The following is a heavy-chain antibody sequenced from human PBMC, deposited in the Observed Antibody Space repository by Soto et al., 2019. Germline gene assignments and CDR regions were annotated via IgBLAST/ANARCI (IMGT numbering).Heavy chain of an antibody. D-gene: IGHD6-13*01. V-gene: IGHV1-69*12. CDR1: GGTFSSYV. CDR3: GVLTSGYNSNWAPDY. J-gene: IGHJ4*02. CDR2: IIPMFGTA. Sequence: QVQLVQSGAEVKKPGSSVKVSCKASGGTFSSYVISWVRQAPGQGLEWMGGIIPMFGTANYAQKFQGRVTIIADESTSTAYMELTSLRSEDTAVYYCGVLTSGYNSNWAPDYWGQGTLVTVSS.